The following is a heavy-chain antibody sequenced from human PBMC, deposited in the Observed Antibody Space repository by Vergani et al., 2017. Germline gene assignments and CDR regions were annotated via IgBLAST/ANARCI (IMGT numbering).Heavy chain of an antibody. CDR1: GGSISSSSYY. CDR2: IYYSGST. Sequence: QVQLQESGPGLVKPSETLSLTCTVSGGSISSSSYYWGWIRQPPGKGLEWIGSIYYSGSTYYNPSLKSRVTISVDTSKNQFSLKLSSVTAADTAVYYCARLERFGQVATIDAFDIWGQGTMVTVSS. J-gene: IGHJ3*02. CDR3: ARLERFGQVATIDAFDI. V-gene: IGHV4-39*01. D-gene: IGHD5-12*01.